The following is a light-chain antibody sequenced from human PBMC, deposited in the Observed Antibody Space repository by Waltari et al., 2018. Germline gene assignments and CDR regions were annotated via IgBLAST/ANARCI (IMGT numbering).Light chain of an antibody. V-gene: IGKV1-39*01. J-gene: IGKJ2*01. CDR1: QSISSY. CDR3: QQSYSTMYT. Sequence: DIQMTQSPSSLSASVGDRVTITCRASQSISSYLNWNQQKPGKAPKILIYAASSLQSGVPSRFSGSGSGTDFTLTISSLQPEDFATYYCQQSYSTMYTFGQGTKLEIK. CDR2: AAS.